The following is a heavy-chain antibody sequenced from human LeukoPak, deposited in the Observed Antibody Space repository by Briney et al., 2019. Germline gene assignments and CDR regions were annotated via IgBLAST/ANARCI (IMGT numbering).Heavy chain of an antibody. CDR3: ARDTRSYDSSGYYFFDL. Sequence: PSETRSLTCPLAGASIRSYYWNWLRQPPGKGLEWIGYINYSGSTNFNPSLKSRATISMDTSKHHFSLKLSSVTAADTAVYYCARDTRSYDSSGYYFFDLWGQGTVVTVSS. J-gene: IGHJ4*02. D-gene: IGHD3-22*01. CDR1: GASIRSYY. V-gene: IGHV4-59*01. CDR2: INYSGST.